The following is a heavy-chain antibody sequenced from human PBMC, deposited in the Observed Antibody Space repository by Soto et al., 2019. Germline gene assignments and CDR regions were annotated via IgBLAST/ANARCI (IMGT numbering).Heavy chain of an antibody. Sequence: PGGSLRLSCAASGFTFSSYAMNWVRQAPGKGPEWVSHISVTGGTYYADSVKGRFTISRDNSKNTLFLQMNSLRAEDTALYYCAKSLNTVTSFDYWGQGTPVTVSS. J-gene: IGHJ4*02. D-gene: IGHD4-17*01. V-gene: IGHV3-23*01. CDR1: GFTFSSYA. CDR2: ISVTGGT. CDR3: AKSLNTVTSFDY.